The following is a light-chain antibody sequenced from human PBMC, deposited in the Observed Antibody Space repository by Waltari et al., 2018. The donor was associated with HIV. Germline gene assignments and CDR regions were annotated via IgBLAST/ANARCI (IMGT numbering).Light chain of an antibody. J-gene: IGKJ5*01. V-gene: IGKV1-39*01. Sequence: DIQMTQSPSSLSASVGDRVTITCRASQSISTYLNWYQQKPGKAPNLLIYAASSLQSGGRSRFSGGRSGTDLAMTISSLQPDDLGANDGRQSDSTPRITFGQGTRLEIK. CDR1: QSISTY. CDR3: RQSDSTPRIT. CDR2: AAS.